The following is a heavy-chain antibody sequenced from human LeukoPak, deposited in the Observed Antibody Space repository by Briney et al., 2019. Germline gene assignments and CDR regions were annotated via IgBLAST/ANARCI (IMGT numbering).Heavy chain of an antibody. D-gene: IGHD3-10*01. CDR3: ARVSLVRGAPDYYFDY. CDR2: IYTSGST. J-gene: IGHJ4*02. CDR1: GGSISSSSYY. Sequence: SETLSLTCTVSGGSISSSSYYWGWIRQPPGKGLEWIGRIYTSGSTNYNPSLKSRVTMSVDTSKNQFSLKLSSVTAADTAVYYCARVSLVRGAPDYYFDYWGQGTLVTVSS. V-gene: IGHV4-39*07.